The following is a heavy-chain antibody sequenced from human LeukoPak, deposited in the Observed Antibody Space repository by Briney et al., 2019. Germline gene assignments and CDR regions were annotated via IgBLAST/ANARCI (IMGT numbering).Heavy chain of an antibody. D-gene: IGHD3-9*01. CDR2: ISAYNGNT. J-gene: IGHJ4*02. CDR1: GYTFTSYG. CDR3: AIHSDYDILTGYDFYFDY. Sequence: ASVKVPCKASGYTFTSYGISWVRQAPGQGLEWMGWISAYNGNTNYAQKLQGRVTMTTDTSTSTAYMELKSLRSDDTAVYYCAIHSDYDILTGYDFYFDYWGQGTLVTVSS. V-gene: IGHV1-18*01.